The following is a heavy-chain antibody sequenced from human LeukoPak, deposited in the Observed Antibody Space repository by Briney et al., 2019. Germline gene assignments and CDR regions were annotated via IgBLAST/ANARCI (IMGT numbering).Heavy chain of an antibody. D-gene: IGHD6-19*01. Sequence: SGPTLVNXTQTLTLTCTFSGFSLSTRGMRVSWIRQPPGKALEWLALIDWEDNIFYSSSLRARLTISKDTSKNQAALTLTNVDPADTATYYCARTSHTGVWYDLDSWGQGTLSPSRQ. CDR2: IDWEDNI. J-gene: IGHJ4*02. V-gene: IGHV2-70*04. CDR1: GFSLSTRGMR. CDR3: ARTSHTGVWYDLDS.